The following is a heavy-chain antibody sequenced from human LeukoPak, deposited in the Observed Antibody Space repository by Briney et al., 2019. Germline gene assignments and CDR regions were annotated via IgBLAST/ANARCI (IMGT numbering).Heavy chain of an antibody. Sequence: PSETLSLTCTVSGGFTSAYYWSWARQPLGKGLEWIGSVFYSRNSNYNPSLTRRLAMSVDTSKSHFSLKLTSVIAADTAVYYCARVNPLGYFDQWGQGTLVAVSS. J-gene: IGHJ4*02. CDR2: VFYSRNS. V-gene: IGHV4-59*13. CDR1: GGFTSAYY. CDR3: ARVNPLGYFDQ.